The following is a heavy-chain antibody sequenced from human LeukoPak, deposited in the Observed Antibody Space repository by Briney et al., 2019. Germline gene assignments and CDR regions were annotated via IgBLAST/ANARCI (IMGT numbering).Heavy chain of an antibody. D-gene: IGHD3-22*01. Sequence: PSETLSLTCTVSGGSVSSGTYYWGWIRQPPGKGLEWIGSIYYSGSTYYNPSLKSRVTLSADTSKNQFSLKLSSVTAADTAVYYCARRSTYDSSGYYSRWGQGTLVTVSS. CDR2: IYYSGST. V-gene: IGHV4-39*01. CDR1: GGSVSSGTYY. CDR3: ARRSTYDSSGYYSR. J-gene: IGHJ4*02.